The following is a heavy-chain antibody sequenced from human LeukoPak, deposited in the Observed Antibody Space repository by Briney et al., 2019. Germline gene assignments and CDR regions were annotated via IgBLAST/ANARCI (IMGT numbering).Heavy chain of an antibody. J-gene: IGHJ4*02. CDR3: AADDMVAFK. CDR1: GFTFSNSA. V-gene: IGHV1-58*02. Sequence: SVKVSCKASGFTFSNSAMQWVRQARGQRLEWIEWIVVGSGNTNYAQKFQKRVTITRDMSTSTAYMELSSLRSEDTAIYYCAADDMVAFKWGQGTLVTVSS. CDR2: IVVGSGNT. D-gene: IGHD5-12*01.